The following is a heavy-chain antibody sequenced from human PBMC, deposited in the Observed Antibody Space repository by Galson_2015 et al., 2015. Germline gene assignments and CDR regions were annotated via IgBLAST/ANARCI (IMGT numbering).Heavy chain of an antibody. CDR2: ISGSGGST. CDR1: GFTFSSYA. D-gene: IGHD3-10*01. CDR3: AKDPMVRGVPESPEEGMDV. Sequence: SLRLSCAASGFTFSSYAMSWVRQAPGKGLEWVSAISGSGGSTYYADSVKGRFTISRDNSKNTLYLQMNSLRAEDTAVYYCAKDPMVRGVPESPEEGMDVWGQGTTVTVSS. V-gene: IGHV3-23*01. J-gene: IGHJ6*02.